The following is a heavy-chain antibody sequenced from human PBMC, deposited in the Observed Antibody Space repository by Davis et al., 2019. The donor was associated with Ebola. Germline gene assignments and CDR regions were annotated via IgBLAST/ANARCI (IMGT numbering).Heavy chain of an antibody. CDR3: ARGSGHFDWLLPRNWFDP. CDR1: GFTFSSYA. V-gene: IGHV4-34*01. CDR2: INHSGST. Sequence: ESLKISCAASGFTFSSYAMSWVRQPPGKGLEWIGEINHSGSTNYNPSLKSRVIISVDTSKNQFSLKLSSVTAADTAVYYCARGSGHFDWLLPRNWFDPWGQGTLVTVSS. J-gene: IGHJ5*02. D-gene: IGHD3-9*01.